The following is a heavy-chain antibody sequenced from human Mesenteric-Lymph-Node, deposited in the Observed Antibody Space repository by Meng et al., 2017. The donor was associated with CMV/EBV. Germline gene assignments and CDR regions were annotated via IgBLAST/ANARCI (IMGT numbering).Heavy chain of an antibody. D-gene: IGHD3-10*01. CDR3: ARVGITDLDYYYGMDV. Sequence: SETLSLTCTVSGGSISSHYWSWIRQPPGKGLEWIGYIYYSGSTNYNPSLKSRVTISVDTSKNQFSLKLSSVTAADTAVYYWARVGITDLDYYYGMDVWGQGTTVTVSS. J-gene: IGHJ6*02. V-gene: IGHV4-59*11. CDR2: IYYSGST. CDR1: GGSISSHY.